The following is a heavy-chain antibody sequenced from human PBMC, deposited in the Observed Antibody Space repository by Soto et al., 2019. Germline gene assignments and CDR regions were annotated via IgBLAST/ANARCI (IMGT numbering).Heavy chain of an antibody. CDR3: ARDDLPWGTAMSLDY. V-gene: IGHV3-30-3*01. D-gene: IGHD5-18*01. CDR2: ISYDGSNK. CDR1: GFTFSSYA. Sequence: PGWSLRLSCAASGFTFSSYAMHWFRQAPGKGLEWVAVISYDGSNKYYADSVKGRFTISRDNSKNTLYLQMNSLRAEDTAVCYCARDDLPWGTAMSLDYWGQGTLVTVSS. J-gene: IGHJ4*02.